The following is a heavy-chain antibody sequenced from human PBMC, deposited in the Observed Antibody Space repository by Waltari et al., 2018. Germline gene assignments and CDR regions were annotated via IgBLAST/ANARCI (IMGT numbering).Heavy chain of an antibody. Sequence: QVQLVESGGGVVQPGRSLRLSCAASGFTFSRYAMHWVRQAPGKGLEWVAVISYDGSNKYYADSVKGRFTISRDNSKNTLYLQMNSLRAEDTAVYYCARDHSNYVGYFDYWGQGTLVTVSS. CDR3: ARDHSNYVGYFDY. D-gene: IGHD4-4*01. CDR2: ISYDGSNK. J-gene: IGHJ4*02. V-gene: IGHV3-30-3*01. CDR1: GFTFSRYA.